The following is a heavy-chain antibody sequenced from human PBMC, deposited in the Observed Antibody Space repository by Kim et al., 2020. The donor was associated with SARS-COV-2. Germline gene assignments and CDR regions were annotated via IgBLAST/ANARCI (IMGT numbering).Heavy chain of an antibody. CDR3: ARVRIAAAQYYFDY. D-gene: IGHD6-13*01. CDR2: ISSSSYT. CDR1: GFTFSDYY. Sequence: GGSLRLSCAASGFTFSDYYMSWIRQAPGKGLEWVSYISSSSYTNYADSVKGRFTISRDNAKNSLYLQMNSLRAEDTAVYYCARVRIAAAQYYFDYWGQGTLVTVSS. J-gene: IGHJ4*02. V-gene: IGHV3-11*05.